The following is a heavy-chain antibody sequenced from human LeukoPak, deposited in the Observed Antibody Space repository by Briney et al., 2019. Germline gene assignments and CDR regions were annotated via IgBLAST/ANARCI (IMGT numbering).Heavy chain of an antibody. CDR2: ISESGGST. Sequence: GGSLRLSCAASGLTFSSYAMSWVRQAPVKGLEWVSGISESGGSTYYADSVKGRFAISRDNSKNTLYLQMNSLRAEDTAIYYCAKTSGGNYWGQGTLVTVTS. J-gene: IGHJ4*02. D-gene: IGHD2-15*01. CDR1: GLTFSSYA. V-gene: IGHV3-23*01. CDR3: AKTSGGNY.